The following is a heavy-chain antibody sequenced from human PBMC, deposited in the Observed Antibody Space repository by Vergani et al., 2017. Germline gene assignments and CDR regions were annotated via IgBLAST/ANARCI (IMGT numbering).Heavy chain of an antibody. J-gene: IGHJ4*02. D-gene: IGHD4-17*01. CDR2: IYYSGST. V-gene: IGHV4-59*01. CDR3: ARIGTTVTMGRAFDY. Sequence: QVQLQESGPGLVKPSETLSLTCTVSGGSISSYYWSWIRQPPGKGLEWIGYIYYSGSTNYNPSLKSRVTISVDTSKNQFSLKLSSVTAADTAVYYCARIGTTVTMGRAFDYWGQGTLVTVSS. CDR1: GGSISSYY.